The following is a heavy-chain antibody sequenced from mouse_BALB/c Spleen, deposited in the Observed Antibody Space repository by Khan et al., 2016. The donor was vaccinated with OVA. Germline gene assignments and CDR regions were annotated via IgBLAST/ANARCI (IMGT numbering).Heavy chain of an antibody. CDR2: ISTYSGNT. CDR3: TRPAYDGYYDY. CDR1: GYTFTDYA. D-gene: IGHD2-3*01. V-gene: IGHV1S137*01. J-gene: IGHJ2*01. Sequence: VQLQESGPELVRPGVSVKISCKGSGYTFTDYAMHWVKQSHAKSLEWIGLISTYSGNTNYKQKLKGKATMTVDKSSSTAYMELARLTSEDSTIYCCTRPAYDGYYDYWGQGTTLTVSS.